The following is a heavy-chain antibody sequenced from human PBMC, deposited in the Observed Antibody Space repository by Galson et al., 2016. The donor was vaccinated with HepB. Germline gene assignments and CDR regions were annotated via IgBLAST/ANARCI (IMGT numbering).Heavy chain of an antibody. V-gene: IGHV4-61*01. CDR3: ASLGYCGGGTCSSTSFS. D-gene: IGHD2-15*01. CDR1: GDSVSSGNYY. Sequence: LSLTCTVSGDSVSSGNYYWSWIRQPPGGGLEWIGYVYYSGSTNYNPALKSRVTVSADTSKNQFSLTLSSVTAADTAVYYCASLGYCGGGTCSSTSFSWGQGTLVTVSS. J-gene: IGHJ5*02. CDR2: VYYSGST.